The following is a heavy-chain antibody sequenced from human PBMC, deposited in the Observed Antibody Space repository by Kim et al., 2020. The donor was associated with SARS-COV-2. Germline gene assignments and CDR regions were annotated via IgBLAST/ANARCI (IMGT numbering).Heavy chain of an antibody. Sequence: ASVKVSCKASGYIFSVYYVHWVRQALGQGLEWMGVINPNTGRTTYAQKFQGRVTLTRETSTTTLYMEMDSLTFEDTAVYYCARDPYGNGWESTWFDPWGQGTLVTVSS. CDR1: GYIFSVYY. CDR3: ARDPYGNGWESTWFDP. V-gene: IGHV1-46*01. D-gene: IGHD6-19*01. CDR2: INPNTGRT. J-gene: IGHJ5*02.